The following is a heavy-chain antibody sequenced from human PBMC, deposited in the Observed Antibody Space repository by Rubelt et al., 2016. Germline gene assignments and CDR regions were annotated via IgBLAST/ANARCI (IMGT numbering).Heavy chain of an antibody. CDR1: GGSISSSSYY. Sequence: QVQLQQWGAGLLKPSETLSLTCTVSGGSISSSSYYWGWIRQPPGKGLEWIGSIYYSGSTYYNPVLKSRGNISVDTSKNQFSLKLRSVTAADTAVYYCARAYSSRGSGWVDPWGQGTLVTVSS. CDR3: ARAYSSRGSGWVDP. D-gene: IGHD6-13*01. CDR2: IYYSGST. J-gene: IGHJ5*02. V-gene: IGHV4-39*07.